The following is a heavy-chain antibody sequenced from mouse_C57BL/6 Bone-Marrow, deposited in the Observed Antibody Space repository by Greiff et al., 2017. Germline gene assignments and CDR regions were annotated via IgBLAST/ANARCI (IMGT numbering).Heavy chain of an antibody. J-gene: IGHJ3*01. CDR3: ASGYPFAY. CDR2: INPYNGGT. CDR1: GYTFTDYY. Sequence: VQLKESGPVLVKPGASVKMSCKASGYTFTDYYMNWVKQSHGKSLEWIGVINPYNGGTSYNQKFKGKATLTVDKSSSTAYMELNSLTSEDSAVYYCASGYPFAYWGQGTLVTVSA. V-gene: IGHV1-19*01. D-gene: IGHD3-2*02.